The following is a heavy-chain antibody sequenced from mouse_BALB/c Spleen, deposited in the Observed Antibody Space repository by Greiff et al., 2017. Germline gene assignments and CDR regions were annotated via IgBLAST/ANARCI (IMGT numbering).Heavy chain of an antibody. CDR3: ASGWTWFAY. J-gene: IGHJ3*01. Sequence: EVQLQESGPGLVKPSQSLSLTCTVTGYSITSDYAWNWIRQFPGNKLEWMGYISYSGSTSYNPSLKSRISITRDTSKNQFFLQLNSVTTEDTATYYCASGWTWFAYWGQGTLVTVSA. CDR2: ISYSGST. D-gene: IGHD2-3*01. V-gene: IGHV3-2*02. CDR1: GYSITSDYA.